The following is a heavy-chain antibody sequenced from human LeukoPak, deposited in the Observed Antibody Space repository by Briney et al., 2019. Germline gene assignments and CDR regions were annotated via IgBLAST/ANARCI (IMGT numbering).Heavy chain of an antibody. CDR3: ARDGCSSTSCYTGVGFDP. D-gene: IGHD2-2*02. CDR1: GYTFTSYA. Sequence: GASVKVSCKASGYTFTSYAMHWVRQAPGQGLEWMGWINAGNGNTKYSQKFQGRVTITRDTSASTAYMELSSLRSEDTAVYYCARDGCSSTSCYTGVGFDPWGQGTLVTVSS. V-gene: IGHV1-3*01. J-gene: IGHJ5*02. CDR2: INAGNGNT.